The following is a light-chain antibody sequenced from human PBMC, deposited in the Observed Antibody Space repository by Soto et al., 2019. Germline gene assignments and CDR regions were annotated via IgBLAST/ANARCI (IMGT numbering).Light chain of an antibody. CDR3: HQLNNYPLT. CDR2: AAS. V-gene: IGKV1-9*01. Sequence: DIQLTHSPSFLSASVGDRVSITCRASQGIGSYLAWYQQKPGKAPNXLIYAASTLQSGVPSRFSVSVSGTDFTITIRSLKPEDGETYDGHQLNNYPLTFGGGTKVDI. CDR1: QGIGSY. J-gene: IGKJ4*01.